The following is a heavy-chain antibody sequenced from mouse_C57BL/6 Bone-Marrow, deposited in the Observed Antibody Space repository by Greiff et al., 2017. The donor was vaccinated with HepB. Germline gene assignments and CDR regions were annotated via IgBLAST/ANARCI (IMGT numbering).Heavy chain of an antibody. CDR1: GYTFTDYY. J-gene: IGHJ3*01. CDR2: INPNNGGT. V-gene: IGHV1-26*01. CDR3: AKSDYGSTVFAY. D-gene: IGHD1-1*01. Sequence: VQLQQSGPELVKPGASVKISCKASGYTFTDYYMNWVKQSHGKSLEWIGDINPNNGGTSYNQKFKGKATLTVDKSSSTAYMELRSLTSEYSAVYYCAKSDYGSTVFAYWGQGTLVTVSA.